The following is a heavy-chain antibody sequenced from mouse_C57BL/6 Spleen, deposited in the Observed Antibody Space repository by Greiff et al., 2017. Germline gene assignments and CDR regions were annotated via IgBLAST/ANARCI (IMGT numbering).Heavy chain of an antibody. CDR3: ARDAPSGTRLAD. CDR1: GFNIKDYY. V-gene: IGHV14-2*01. CDR2: IDPADGET. D-gene: IGHD3-3*01. J-gene: IGHJ3*01. Sequence: VQLQQSGAELVKPGASVKLSCTASGFNIKDYYMHWVKQRTEQGLEWIGRIDPADGETKYAQKFQGKATITEDTSSNTAYLPLSSLTSEDTAFYCDARDAPSGTRLADWGQGTLVTVSA.